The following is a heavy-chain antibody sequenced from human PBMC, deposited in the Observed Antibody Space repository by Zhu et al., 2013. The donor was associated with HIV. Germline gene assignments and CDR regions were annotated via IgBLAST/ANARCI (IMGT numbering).Heavy chain of an antibody. CDR2: INSAGDT. Sequence: EVQLVESGGGLVQPGGSLRLSCAASGFTFSSYDMHWVRQVPGKGLEWVSGINSAGDTYYPGSVKGRFTISRENAKNSLYLQMNSLRAGDTAVYYCAREGSEIVPNSAYFDSWGQGTLVTVSS. J-gene: IGHJ4*02. V-gene: IGHV3-13*01. D-gene: IGHD2-21*01. CDR1: GFTFSSYD. CDR3: AREGSEIVPNSAYFDS.